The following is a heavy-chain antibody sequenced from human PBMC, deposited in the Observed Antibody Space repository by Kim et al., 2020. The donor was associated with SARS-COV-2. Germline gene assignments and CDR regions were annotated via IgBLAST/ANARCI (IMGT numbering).Heavy chain of an antibody. J-gene: IGHJ4*01. V-gene: IGHV3-30-3*01. CDR2: ISYDGGDR. Sequence: GGSLRLSCKASGLTFSAYAMHWVRQSPGKGLEWVAVISYDGGDRYYADSVKVRFTISRDNSKDTLYLQMNSLGSEDTAVYYCAGPPHPITEVVAPAGLQYWGRGALVTVSS. CDR3: AGPPHPITEVVAPAGLQY. CDR1: GLTFSAYA. D-gene: IGHD3-22*01.